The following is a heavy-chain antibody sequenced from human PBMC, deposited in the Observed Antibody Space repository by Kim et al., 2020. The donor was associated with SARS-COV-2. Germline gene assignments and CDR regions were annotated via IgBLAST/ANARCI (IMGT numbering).Heavy chain of an antibody. Sequence: SETLSLTCTVSGGSISSYYWSWIRQPPGKGLEWIGYIYYSGSTNYNPSLKSRVTISVDTSKNQFSLKLSSVTAADTAVYYCARVRKAKGGSYYFDYWGQGTLVTVSS. V-gene: IGHV4-59*13. CDR1: GGSISSYY. D-gene: IGHD1-26*01. J-gene: IGHJ4*02. CDR3: ARVRKAKGGSYYFDY. CDR2: IYYSGST.